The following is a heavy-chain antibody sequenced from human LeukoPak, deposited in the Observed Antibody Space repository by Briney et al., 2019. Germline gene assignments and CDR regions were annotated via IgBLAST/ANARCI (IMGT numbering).Heavy chain of an antibody. V-gene: IGHV4-59*12. CDR1: GVSIDSYF. Sequence: SETLSLTCTVSGVSIDSYFWSWIRRPPGKGLEWIGYIYYTGSTKYNPSLQSRVTISLDTSKNQLSLKVNSVTAADTGVYYCARVRHDPLEYGYYMDVWGKGTTVTVSS. CDR3: ARVRHDPLEYGYYMDV. CDR2: IYYTGST. J-gene: IGHJ6*03. D-gene: IGHD3-3*01.